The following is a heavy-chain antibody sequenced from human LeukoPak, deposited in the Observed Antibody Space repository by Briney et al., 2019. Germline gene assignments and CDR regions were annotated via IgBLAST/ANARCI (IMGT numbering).Heavy chain of an antibody. CDR3: ARQFTRGGYYFDY. CDR2: IYYSGST. D-gene: IGHD6-25*01. Sequence: PSETLSLTCTVSGGSISSSSYYWGWIRQPPGKGLEWIGSIYYSGSTYYNPSLKSRVTISVDTSKNQSSLKLSSVTAADTAVYYCARQFTRGGYYFDYWGQGTLVTVSS. CDR1: GGSISSSSYY. V-gene: IGHV4-39*01. J-gene: IGHJ4*02.